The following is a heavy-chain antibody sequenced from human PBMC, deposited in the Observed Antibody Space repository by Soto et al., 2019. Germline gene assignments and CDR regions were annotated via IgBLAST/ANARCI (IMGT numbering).Heavy chain of an antibody. CDR2: IKQDGSEK. Sequence: GGSLKLSCAASGFTFSSYWMSWVRQAPGKGLEWVANIKQDGSEKYYVDSVKGRFTISRDNAKNSLYLQMNSLRAEDTAVYYCARDLRYFTSFPNYWGQGTLVTVSS. V-gene: IGHV3-7*05. CDR3: ARDLRYFTSFPNY. D-gene: IGHD3-9*01. CDR1: GFTFSSYW. J-gene: IGHJ4*02.